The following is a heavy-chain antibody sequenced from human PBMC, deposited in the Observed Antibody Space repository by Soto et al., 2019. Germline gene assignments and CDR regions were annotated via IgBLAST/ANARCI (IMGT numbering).Heavy chain of an antibody. Sequence: PSETLSLTCTVSGGSISSYYWSWIRQPPGKGLEWIGYIYYSGSTNYNPSLKSRVTISVDTSKNQFSLKLSSVTAADTAVYYCARECTGGSCYSRYYYYGRDFWGQGPTVTVSS. V-gene: IGHV4-59*01. CDR1: GGSISSYY. J-gene: IGHJ6*01. D-gene: IGHD2-15*01. CDR3: ARECTGGSCYSRYYYYGRDF. CDR2: IYYSGST.